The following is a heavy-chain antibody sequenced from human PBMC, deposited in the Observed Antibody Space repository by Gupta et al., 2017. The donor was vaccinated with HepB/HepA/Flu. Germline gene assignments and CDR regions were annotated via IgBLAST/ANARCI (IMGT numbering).Heavy chain of an antibody. CDR2: INPHSGGT. D-gene: IGHD4-11*01. Sequence: QVQLVQSGAEVEKPGASVTVSCKTSGYTFNGHYMHWVRQAPGQGLEWVGWINPHSGGTNYAQKFRGRVTISRDTSIRTAYLELSSLRADDTAVYYCARSQGYSTYSPFDFWGQGTLVTVSS. J-gene: IGHJ4*02. CDR1: GYTFNGHY. CDR3: ARSQGYSTYSPFDF. V-gene: IGHV1-2*02.